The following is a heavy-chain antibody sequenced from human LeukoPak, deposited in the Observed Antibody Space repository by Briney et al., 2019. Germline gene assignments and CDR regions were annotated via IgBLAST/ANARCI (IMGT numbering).Heavy chain of an antibody. J-gene: IGHJ6*02. CDR1: GFTFPTYW. D-gene: IGHD5-18*01. CDR3: ARDAVDTANAV. Sequence: GGSLRLSFAPSGFTFPTYWMHWVGQAPGKGLVWVSHINSDGSITSYADSVRGRFTISRDNAKNTLYLQMNSLRAEDTAVYYCARDAVDTANAVWGQGTTVTVSS. V-gene: IGHV3-74*01. CDR2: INSDGSIT.